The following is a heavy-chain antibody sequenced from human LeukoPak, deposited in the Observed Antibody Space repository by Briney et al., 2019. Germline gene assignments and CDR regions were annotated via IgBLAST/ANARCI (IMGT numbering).Heavy chain of an antibody. CDR1: GFTFSSYA. J-gene: IGHJ5*02. CDR3: AKDRYSSTHINWFDP. V-gene: IGHV3-23*01. D-gene: IGHD6-13*01. Sequence: PGGSLRLSCAASGFTFSSYAMRWVRQPPGKGLEWVSAISGSGGSTYYADSVKGRVTISRDNSKNTLYLQMNSLRAEDTAIYYCAKDRYSSTHINWFDPWGQGTLVTVSS. CDR2: ISGSGGST.